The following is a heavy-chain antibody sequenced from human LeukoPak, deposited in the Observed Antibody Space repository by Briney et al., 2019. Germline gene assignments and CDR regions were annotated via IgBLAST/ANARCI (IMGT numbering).Heavy chain of an antibody. J-gene: IGHJ4*02. CDR3: VKRAGTYFDY. Sequence: PSETLSLTCTVSGGSMTGYYWSWIRQPPGKELEYIGYIHYSGSTNYNPSLKSRATISIDTSKNQFSLGLSSVSAADTALYYCVKRAGTYFDYWGQGILVTVSS. D-gene: IGHD1-26*01. CDR2: IHYSGST. CDR1: GGSMTGYY. V-gene: IGHV4-59*01.